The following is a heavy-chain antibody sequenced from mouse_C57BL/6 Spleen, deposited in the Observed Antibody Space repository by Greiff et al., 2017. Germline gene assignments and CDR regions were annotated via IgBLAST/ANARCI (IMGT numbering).Heavy chain of an antibody. CDR1: GYAFSSSW. CDR2: IYPGDGDT. J-gene: IGHJ4*01. D-gene: IGHD2-5*01. CDR3: ARGYSNYVDY. V-gene: IGHV1-82*01. Sequence: VQLQESGPELVQPGPSVKISCKASGYAFSSSWMNWVKQRPGKDLEWIGRIYPGDGDTNDNGTFKGKATLTADKSSSTAYMQHSGLTSEDSAVYFCARGYSNYVDYWGQGTSVTGSS.